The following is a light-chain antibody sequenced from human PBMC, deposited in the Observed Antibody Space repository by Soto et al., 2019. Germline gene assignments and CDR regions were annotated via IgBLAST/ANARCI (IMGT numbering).Light chain of an antibody. CDR2: DAS. J-gene: IGKJ1*01. CDR1: QSISSW. Sequence: DIQMTQSPSTLSASVGERVTITCRASQSISSWLAWYQQKPGKAPKLLIYDASSLESGVPSRFSGSGSGTEFTITISSLQPDDFATYYRQHYNSYWTFGQGTKVEIK. V-gene: IGKV1-5*01. CDR3: QHYNSYWT.